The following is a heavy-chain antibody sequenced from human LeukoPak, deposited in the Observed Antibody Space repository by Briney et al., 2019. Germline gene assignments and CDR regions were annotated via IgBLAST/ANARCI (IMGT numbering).Heavy chain of an antibody. V-gene: IGHV4-59*12. CDR3: ARGQPFFDY. CDR1: GGSISSYY. Sequence: PSETLSLTCTVSGGSISSYYWSWIRQPPGKGLEWIGYIYYSGSTNYNPSLKSRVTISVDTSKNQFSLKLSSVTAADTAVYYCARGQPFFDYWGQGTLVTASS. J-gene: IGHJ4*02. CDR2: IYYSGST.